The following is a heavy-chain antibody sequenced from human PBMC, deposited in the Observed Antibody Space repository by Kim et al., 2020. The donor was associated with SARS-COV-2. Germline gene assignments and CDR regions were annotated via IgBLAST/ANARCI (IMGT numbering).Heavy chain of an antibody. Sequence: SETLSLTCNVSGGSTNGYYWSWIRQPPGKGLEWIGDFYDAGYRDSNPSLKSRVTISVDTSKKQLSLKLTSATAADTAVYYCARHVKEMATTGAVDGLDILGQGTMVTVSS. D-gene: IGHD5-12*01. J-gene: IGHJ3*02. CDR3: ARHVKEMATTGAVDGLDI. CDR2: FYDAGYR. V-gene: IGHV4-59*08. CDR1: GGSTNGYY.